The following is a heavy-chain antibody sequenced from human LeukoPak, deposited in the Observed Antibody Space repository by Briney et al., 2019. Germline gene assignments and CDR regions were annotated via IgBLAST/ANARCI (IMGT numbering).Heavy chain of an antibody. V-gene: IGHV3-23*01. CDR1: GFTFSSYA. D-gene: IGHD3-9*01. J-gene: IGHJ5*02. CDR3: AKDPVLRYFDWLLYFGWFDP. CDR2: ISGSGGST. Sequence: GGSLRLSCAASGFTFSSYAMSWVRQAPGKGLEWVSAISGSGGSTYYADSVKGRFTISRDNSKNTLYLQMNSLRAEDTAVYYCAKDPVLRYFDWLLYFGWFDPWGQGTLVTVS.